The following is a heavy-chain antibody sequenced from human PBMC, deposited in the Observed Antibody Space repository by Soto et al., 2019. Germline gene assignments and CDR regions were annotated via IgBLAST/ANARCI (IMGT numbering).Heavy chain of an antibody. CDR3: ARVGNYYDSSGYSKTGFDY. D-gene: IGHD3-22*01. V-gene: IGHV1-18*01. Sequence: SVKVSCKASGYTFTSYGISWVRQAPGQGLEWMGWISAYNGNTNYAQKLQGRVTMTTDTSTSTAYMELRSLRSDDTAVYYCARVGNYYDSSGYSKTGFDYRGQGTLLTVSS. CDR2: ISAYNGNT. J-gene: IGHJ4*02. CDR1: GYTFTSYG.